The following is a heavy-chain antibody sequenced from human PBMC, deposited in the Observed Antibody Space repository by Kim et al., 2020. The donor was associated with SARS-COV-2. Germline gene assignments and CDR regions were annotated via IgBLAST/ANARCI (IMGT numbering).Heavy chain of an antibody. Sequence: SETLSLTCTVSGGSISSITWWSWVRQSPEKGLEWIGEIYHSGSTNYNPSLKSRVTISIDKSNNQFSLRLSSVTAADTAVYYCTKSDTYGHTHWFDPWGQGTPVTVPS. CDR2: IYHSGST. J-gene: IGHJ5*02. D-gene: IGHD5-18*01. V-gene: IGHV4-4*02. CDR3: TKSDTYGHTHWFDP. CDR1: GGSISSITW.